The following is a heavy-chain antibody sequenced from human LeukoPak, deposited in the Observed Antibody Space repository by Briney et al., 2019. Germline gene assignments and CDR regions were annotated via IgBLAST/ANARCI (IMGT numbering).Heavy chain of an antibody. CDR2: INPNSGGT. CDR1: GYTFSGYY. J-gene: IGHJ3*02. V-gene: IGHV1-2*02. D-gene: IGHD4-17*01. CDR3: ARLVMTTVTTVWGQAFDI. Sequence: ASVKFSCKASGYTFSGYYMHWVRQARGQGLEWMGWINPNSGGTNYAQKFQGRVTMTRDTSISTAYMELSRLRSDDTAVYYCARLVMTTVTTVWGQAFDIWGQGTMVTVSS.